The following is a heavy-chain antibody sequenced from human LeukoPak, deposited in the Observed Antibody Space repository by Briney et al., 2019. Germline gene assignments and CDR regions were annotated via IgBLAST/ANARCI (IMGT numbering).Heavy chain of an antibody. J-gene: IGHJ4*02. Sequence: GGSLRLSCAASGFTLSNFWMTWVRQSPGKGLEWVAIIKYDGSVKYYVDSVKGRFTISRDNAKNSLYLQMNSLRAEDTAVYYCARDRGGSYSAIDYWGQGTLVTVSS. CDR3: ARDRGGSYSAIDY. CDR1: GFTLSNFW. CDR2: IKYDGSVK. D-gene: IGHD1-26*01. V-gene: IGHV3-7*01.